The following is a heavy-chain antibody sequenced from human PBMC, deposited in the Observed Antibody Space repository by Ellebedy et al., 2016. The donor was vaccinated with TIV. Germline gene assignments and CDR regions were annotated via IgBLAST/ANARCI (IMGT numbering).Heavy chain of an antibody. D-gene: IGHD3-22*01. V-gene: IGHV3-21*01. CDR1: GFTFSSYS. CDR2: ISRSSTYI. J-gene: IGHJ3*02. CDR3: AKDQYYYDSSGYAFDI. Sequence: GESLKISXVASGFTFSSYSMNCVRQAPGKGLEWVSFISRSSTYIYYADSVKGRFSISRDDAKNSLYLQMNSLRAEDTAVYYCAKDQYYYDSSGYAFDIWGQGTMVTVSS.